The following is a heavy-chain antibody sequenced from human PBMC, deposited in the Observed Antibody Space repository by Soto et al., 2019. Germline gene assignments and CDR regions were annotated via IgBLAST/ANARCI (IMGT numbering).Heavy chain of an antibody. J-gene: IGHJ4*02. Sequence: VPLVESGGGVVQPGRSLRLSCAASGFTFSSYGMHWVRQAPGKGLEWVAVISYDGSNKYYADSVKGRFTISRDNSKNTLYLQMNSLRAEDTAVYYCAKDRSHLPAAISYWGQGSLVTVSS. V-gene: IGHV3-30*18. CDR3: AKDRSHLPAAISY. CDR1: GFTFSSYG. CDR2: ISYDGSNK. D-gene: IGHD2-2*01.